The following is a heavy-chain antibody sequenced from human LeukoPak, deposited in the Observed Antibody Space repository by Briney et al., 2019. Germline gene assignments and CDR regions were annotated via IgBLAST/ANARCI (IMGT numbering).Heavy chain of an antibody. D-gene: IGHD2-2*01. CDR2: ISGSGGST. CDR3: AKGQYQLLFVSLRGYYFDY. J-gene: IGHJ4*02. CDR1: GFTFSSYA. Sequence: PGGSLSLSCAASGFTFSSYAMSWVRQAPGKGLEWVSAISGSGGSTYYADSVKGRFTISRDNSENTLYLQMNSLRAEDTAVYYCAKGQYQLLFVSLRGYYFDYWGQGTLVTVSS. V-gene: IGHV3-23*01.